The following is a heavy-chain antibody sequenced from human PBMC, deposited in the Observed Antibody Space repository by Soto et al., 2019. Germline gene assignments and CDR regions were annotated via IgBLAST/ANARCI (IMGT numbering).Heavy chain of an antibody. CDR3: AKDRDPDGIWTFDS. V-gene: IGHV3-23*01. CDR2: IIGGDGDK. CDR1: GFTFRTFT. D-gene: IGHD3-9*01. J-gene: IGHJ5*01. Sequence: EVQLLEHGGQLVQPGESLRLSCAASGFTFRTFTMNWVRQAPGKGLEWVSGIIGGDGDKFYSDSVKGRFTISRDNSKDMLFLQMRSLRVDDTAVYYFAKDRDPDGIWTFDSWGQGTLVTVSS.